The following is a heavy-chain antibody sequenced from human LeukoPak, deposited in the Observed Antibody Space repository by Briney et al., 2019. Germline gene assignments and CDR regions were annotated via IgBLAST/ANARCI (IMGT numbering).Heavy chain of an antibody. J-gene: IGHJ5*02. CDR1: GGSISSSSYY. Sequence: PSETLSLTCTVSGGSISSSSYYWGWIRQPPGKGLEWIGSIYYSGSTYYNPSLKSRVTISVDTSKNQFSLKLSSVTAADTAVYYCARDPGAPGIWYYYGSGSYYNKYNWFDPWGQGTLVTVSS. D-gene: IGHD3-10*01. CDR2: IYYSGST. V-gene: IGHV4-39*07. CDR3: ARDPGAPGIWYYYGSGSYYNKYNWFDP.